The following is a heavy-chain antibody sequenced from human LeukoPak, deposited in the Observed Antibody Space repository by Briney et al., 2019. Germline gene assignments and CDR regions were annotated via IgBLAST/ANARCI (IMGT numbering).Heavy chain of an antibody. CDR2: IYHSGST. CDR3: ARVWVGATDDAFDI. V-gene: IGHV4-39*07. Sequence: PSETLSLTCTVSGGSISSSSYYWGWIRQPPGKGLEWIGSIYHSGSTYYNPSLKSRVTISVDTSKNQFSLKLSSVTAADTAVYYCARVWVGATDDAFDIWGQGTMVTVSS. CDR1: GGSISSSSYY. D-gene: IGHD1-26*01. J-gene: IGHJ3*02.